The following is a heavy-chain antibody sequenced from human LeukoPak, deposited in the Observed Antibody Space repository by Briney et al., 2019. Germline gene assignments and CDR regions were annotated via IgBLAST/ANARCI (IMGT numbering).Heavy chain of an antibody. V-gene: IGHV3-7*01. J-gene: IGHJ5*02. D-gene: IGHD2-15*01. CDR2: IKQDGSEK. CDR1: GFTFSSYW. Sequence: GGSLRLSCAASGFTFSSYWMSWVRHAPGKGLECVANIKQDGSEKYYVDSVKGRFTIYRENAKNSLFLQMNSLRAEDTAVYYCARVMVAATNWFDPWGQGTLVTVSS. CDR3: ARVMVAATNWFDP.